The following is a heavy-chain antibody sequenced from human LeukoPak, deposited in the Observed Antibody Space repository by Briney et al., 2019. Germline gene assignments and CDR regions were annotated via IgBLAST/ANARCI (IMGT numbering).Heavy chain of an antibody. V-gene: IGHV3-21*01. CDR3: ARDVPYYYESSGYYSLGFDI. D-gene: IGHD3-22*01. CDR1: GFTFSSYS. J-gene: IGHJ3*02. Sequence: KPGGSLRLSCAASGFTFSSYSMNWVRQAPGKGLEWVSSISSSSSYIYYADSVKGRFTISRDNAKNSLYLQMNSLRAEDTAVYYCARDVPYYYESSGYYSLGFDIWGQGTMVTVSS. CDR2: ISSSSSYI.